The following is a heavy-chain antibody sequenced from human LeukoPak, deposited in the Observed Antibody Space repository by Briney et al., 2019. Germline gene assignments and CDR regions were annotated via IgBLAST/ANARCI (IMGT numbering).Heavy chain of an antibody. J-gene: IGHJ4*02. CDR1: GGTFSSYA. CDR2: IIPIFGTA. V-gene: IGHV1-69*06. CDR3: ARVQCCDVGKSFLSDY. D-gene: IGHD1-26*01. Sequence: GASVKVSCKTSGGTFSSYAINWVRQAPGQGLEWMGGIIPIFGTANYAQKFQGRVTITADKSTSTAYMELSSLTSDDTAVFYCARVQCCDVGKSFLSDYWGQGTLVTASS.